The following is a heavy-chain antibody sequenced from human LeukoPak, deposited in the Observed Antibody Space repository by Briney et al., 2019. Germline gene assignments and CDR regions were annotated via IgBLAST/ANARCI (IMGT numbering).Heavy chain of an antibody. V-gene: IGHV1-69-2*01. J-gene: IGHJ4*02. CDR3: ATVVKSGSGSYYPVY. CDR2: VDPEDGET. Sequence: ASVKVPCKVSGYTFTDYYMHWVQQAPGKGLEWMGLVDPEDGETIYAEKFQGRVTITADTSTDTAYMELSSLRSEDTAVYYCATVVKSGSGSYYPVYWGQGTLVTASS. D-gene: IGHD1-26*01. CDR1: GYTFTDYY.